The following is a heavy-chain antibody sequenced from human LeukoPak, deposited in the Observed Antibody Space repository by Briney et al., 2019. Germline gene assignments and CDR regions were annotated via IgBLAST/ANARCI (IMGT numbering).Heavy chain of an antibody. CDR3: AKDISAYDILTGYVDY. V-gene: IGHV3-43D*03. CDR1: GFTFDDYA. D-gene: IGHD3-9*01. Sequence: PRGSLRLSCAASGFTFDDYAMHWVRQAPGKGLEWVSLISWDGVSTYYADSVKGRFTISRDKIKNSLYLQMHSLRAEDTALYYCAKDISAYDILTGYVDYWGQGTLVTVSS. CDR2: ISWDGVST. J-gene: IGHJ4*02.